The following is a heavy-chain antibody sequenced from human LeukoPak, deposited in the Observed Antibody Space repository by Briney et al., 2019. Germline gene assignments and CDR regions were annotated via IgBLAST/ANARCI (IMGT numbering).Heavy chain of an antibody. Sequence: GGSLRLSCVASGLTFRSHWMSWVRQAPGKGLEGVANIKSDGSEKYYVDSVEGRFTISRDNAKNSLFLQMNSLRAEDTAVYYCARDPAWGALDYWGQGTLVTVSS. V-gene: IGHV3-7*01. D-gene: IGHD3-16*01. CDR1: GLTFRSHW. J-gene: IGHJ4*02. CDR2: IKSDGSEK. CDR3: ARDPAWGALDY.